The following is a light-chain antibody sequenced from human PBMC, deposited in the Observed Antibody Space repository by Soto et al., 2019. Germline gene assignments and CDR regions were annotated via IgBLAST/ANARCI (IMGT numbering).Light chain of an antibody. CDR3: QQTYRTPYT. Sequence: DIQMTQSPSSLSASVGVRVIITCRASQSMTRSLNWYQQKVGKAPKLLIVAASSLQSAVPSSFSGSESGTDFTLTIDSRQPEDLATYYCQQTYRTPYTLGHGTKLDIK. CDR1: QSMTRS. CDR2: AAS. J-gene: IGKJ2*01. V-gene: IGKV1-39*01.